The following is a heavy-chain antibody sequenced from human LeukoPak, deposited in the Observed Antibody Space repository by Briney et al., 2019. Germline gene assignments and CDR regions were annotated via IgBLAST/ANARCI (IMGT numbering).Heavy chain of an antibody. CDR1: GGSISSYY. D-gene: IGHD6-13*01. Sequence: PSETLSLTCSVSGGSISSYYWSWIRQPPGKGLEWIGYIYYTGSTNYSPSLKSRVTISVDTSKNQFSLKLRSVTAADTAVYYCARISSSNWYNERGAFDVWGQGTMVTVSS. CDR3: ARISSSNWYNERGAFDV. CDR2: IYYTGST. J-gene: IGHJ3*01. V-gene: IGHV4-59*01.